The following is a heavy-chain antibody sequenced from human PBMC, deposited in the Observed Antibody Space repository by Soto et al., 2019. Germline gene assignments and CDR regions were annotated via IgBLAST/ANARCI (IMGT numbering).Heavy chain of an antibody. CDR2: IYVTGAV. CDR3: ARLRIATNNYKWFDP. Sequence: SETLSLTCSVSGAALNSGNYYWSWIRQVPGKGLEWIGHIYVTGAVDYNPSLRDRITISQDTSERQFSLNLRLVAAADTAVYYCARLRIATNNYKWFDPWGQGTLVTVSS. J-gene: IGHJ5*02. CDR1: GAALNSGNYY. D-gene: IGHD2-21*01. V-gene: IGHV4-31*03.